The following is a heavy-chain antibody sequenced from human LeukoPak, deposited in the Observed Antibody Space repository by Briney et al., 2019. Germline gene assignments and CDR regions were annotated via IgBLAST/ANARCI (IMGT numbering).Heavy chain of an antibody. Sequence: ASVKVSCKASGYTFTSYGISWVRHAPGQGLEWMGWISAYNGNTNYAQKLQGRVTMTTDTSTSTAYMELRSLRSDDTAVYYCARDIPPEGGGLWFGELCDYWGQGTLVGVSS. D-gene: IGHD3-10*01. CDR2: ISAYNGNT. CDR1: GYTFTSYG. V-gene: IGHV1-18*01. J-gene: IGHJ4*02. CDR3: ARDIPPEGGGLWFGELCDY.